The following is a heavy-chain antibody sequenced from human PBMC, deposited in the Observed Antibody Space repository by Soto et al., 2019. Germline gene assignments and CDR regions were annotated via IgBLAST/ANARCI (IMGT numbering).Heavy chain of an antibody. CDR2: IYYSGST. V-gene: IGHV4-61*01. D-gene: IGHD6-19*01. CDR1: GGSVSSGSYY. J-gene: IGHJ6*02. CDR3: ARGIEGWYQGRYYYGMDV. Sequence: QVQLQESGPGLVKPSETLSLTCTVSGGSVSSGSYYWSWIRQPPGKGLEWIGYIYYSGSTNYNPSLKSRVTISVDTSKNPFSLKLSTVTAADTAVYYCARGIEGWYQGRYYYGMDVWGQATTVTVSS.